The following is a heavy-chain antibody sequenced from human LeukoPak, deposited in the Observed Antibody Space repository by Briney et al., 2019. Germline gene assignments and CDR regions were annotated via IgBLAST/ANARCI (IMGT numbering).Heavy chain of an antibody. V-gene: IGHV3-7*01. D-gene: IGHD6-19*01. CDR2: IKEDGSEN. CDR3: ARGGGWYFDF. CDR1: GFTFSNYW. J-gene: IGHJ4*02. Sequence: QSGGSLRLSCAASGFTFSNYWMNWVRQAPGKGLEWVASIKEDGSENYYVDSVKGRFTISRDNAKRSLYLQMSSLRVEDTAVYYCARGGGWYFDFWGQGALITASS.